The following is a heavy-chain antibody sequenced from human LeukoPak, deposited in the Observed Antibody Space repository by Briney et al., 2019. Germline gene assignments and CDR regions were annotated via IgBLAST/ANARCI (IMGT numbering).Heavy chain of an antibody. V-gene: IGHV3-23*01. CDR1: GFTFSSYA. CDR2: ISGSGGST. J-gene: IGHJ4*02. D-gene: IGHD6-19*01. Sequence: GGSLRLSCAASGFTFSSYAMSWVRQAPGKGLEWVSAISGSGGSTYYADSVKGRFTISRDNSKNTMYLQMNSLRAEDTAVYYCARDWDSSGRYPDYWGQGTLVTVSS. CDR3: ARDWDSSGRYPDY.